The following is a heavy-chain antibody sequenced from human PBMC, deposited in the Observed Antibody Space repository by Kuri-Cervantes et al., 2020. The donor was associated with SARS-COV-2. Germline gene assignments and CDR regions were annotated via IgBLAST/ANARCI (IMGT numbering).Heavy chain of an antibody. CDR3: ARCAFTDYSNYYYYYYYGMDV. CDR1: GFTFSSYG. D-gene: IGHD4-11*01. J-gene: IGHJ6*02. V-gene: IGHV3-33*01. Sequence: GGSLRLSCAASGFTFSSYGMHWVRQAPGKGLEWVAVIWYDGSNKYYADSVKGRFTISGDNSKNTLYLQMNSLRAEDTAVYYCARCAFTDYSNYYYYYYYGMDVWGQGTTVTVSS. CDR2: IWYDGSNK.